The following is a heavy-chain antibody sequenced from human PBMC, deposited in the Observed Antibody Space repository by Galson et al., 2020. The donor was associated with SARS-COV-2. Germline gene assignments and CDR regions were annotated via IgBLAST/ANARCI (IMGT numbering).Heavy chain of an antibody. CDR3: VRDAYGLDY. V-gene: IGHV3-72*01. Sequence: QLGESLKISCEASGFILSDYYMDWVRQAPGKGLEWVGRVTHRAARYTTDYAASVRGRFTILRDDSRNSLYLQMNSLKTEDTAVYYCVRDAYGLDYWGRGTLVSVSS. CDR2: VTHRAARYTT. J-gene: IGHJ4*02. CDR1: GFILSDYY. D-gene: IGHD4-17*01.